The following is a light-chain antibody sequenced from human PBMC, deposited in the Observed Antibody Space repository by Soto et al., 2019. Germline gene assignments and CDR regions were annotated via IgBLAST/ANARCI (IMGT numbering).Light chain of an antibody. CDR2: DAS. CDR3: QQYNSYSWT. Sequence: DLQMTQSPSTLTESIVDRVTITCQASQTITRWMAWYQQKPGKAPKLLIYDASTLESGVPSRFSGSRSGTEFTLTISSLQPDDFATYYCQQYNSYSWTFGQGTTGDNK. CDR1: QTITRW. J-gene: IGKJ1*01. V-gene: IGKV1-5*01.